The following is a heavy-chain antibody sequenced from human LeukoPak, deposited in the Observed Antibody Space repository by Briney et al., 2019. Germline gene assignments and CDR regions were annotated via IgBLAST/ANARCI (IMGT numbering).Heavy chain of an antibody. D-gene: IGHD6-6*01. Sequence: GESLKISCKGSGYSFTRYWIGWVRQMPGKGLEWMGIIYPGDSDTRYSPSFQGQVTISADKSISTAYLQWSSLKASDTAVYYCARHREYSSSGMLNYYYYYMDVWGKGTTVTVSS. CDR2: IYPGDSDT. J-gene: IGHJ6*03. CDR3: ARHREYSSSGMLNYYYYYMDV. CDR1: GYSFTRYW. V-gene: IGHV5-51*01.